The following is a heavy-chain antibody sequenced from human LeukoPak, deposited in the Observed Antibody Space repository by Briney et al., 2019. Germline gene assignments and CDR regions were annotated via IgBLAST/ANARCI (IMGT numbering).Heavy chain of an antibody. J-gene: IGHJ4*02. CDR3: VRLNGGYYEAIFDY. Sequence: KPSETLSLTCTVSGGSISSSSYYWGWLRQPPGKGLECIVSMYYSGSTYYNPPLKSRVTISVDTSKNQFSLNLRSVTAADTAVYYCVRLNGGYYEAIFDYWGQGTLVTVSS. V-gene: IGHV4-39*01. CDR2: MYYSGST. CDR1: GGSISSSSYY. D-gene: IGHD3-22*01.